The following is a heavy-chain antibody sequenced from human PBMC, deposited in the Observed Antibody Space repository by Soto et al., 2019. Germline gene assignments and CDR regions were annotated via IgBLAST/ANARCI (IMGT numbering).Heavy chain of an antibody. CDR2: IYYSGST. CDR3: AREVVGDNWFDP. J-gene: IGHJ5*02. D-gene: IGHD3-3*01. CDR1: GGSISSGDYY. Sequence: KTSETLFLTCTVSGGSISSGDYYWSWIRQPPGKGLEWIGYIYYSGSTYYNPSLKSRVTISVDTSKNQFSLKLSSVTAADTAVYYCAREVVGDNWFDPWGQGTLVTVSS. V-gene: IGHV4-30-4*01.